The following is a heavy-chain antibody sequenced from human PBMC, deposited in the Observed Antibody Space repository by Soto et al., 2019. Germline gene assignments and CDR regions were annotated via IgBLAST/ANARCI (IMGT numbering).Heavy chain of an antibody. Sequence: PSQTLSLTCAISGDSVSSKSATWNWIRQSPSRGLEWLGRTYYRSKWSTDYAVSVKGRITVSPDTSKNQFSLQLNSVTPEDTAVYYCARALAGSYDYWGQGTLVTVS. CDR3: ARALAGSYDY. D-gene: IGHD1-26*01. CDR2: TYYRSKWST. J-gene: IGHJ4*02. V-gene: IGHV6-1*01. CDR1: GDSVSSKSAT.